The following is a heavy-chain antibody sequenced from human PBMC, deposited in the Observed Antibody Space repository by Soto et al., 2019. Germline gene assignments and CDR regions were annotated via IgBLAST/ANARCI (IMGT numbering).Heavy chain of an antibody. Sequence: ASVKVSCKASGYTFTSYGITWVRQAPGQGLEWMGWISAYNGNTDYAQKFQDSLTLATDTSTSTAYMELRSLRFDDTALYYCARPVTSPDHLDIWGQGTMVTVSS. D-gene: IGHD4-4*01. CDR1: GYTFTSYG. CDR2: ISAYNGNT. J-gene: IGHJ3*02. V-gene: IGHV1-18*01. CDR3: ARPVTSPDHLDI.